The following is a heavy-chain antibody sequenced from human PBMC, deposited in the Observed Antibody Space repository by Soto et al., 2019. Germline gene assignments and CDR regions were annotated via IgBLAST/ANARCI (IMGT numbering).Heavy chain of an antibody. D-gene: IGHD3-10*01. Sequence: EVQLLESGGGLVQPGGSLRLSCAASGFTFSSYAMSWVLQAPGTGLEWVSAISGSGGSTYYADSVKGRFTISRDNSKNALYLQMNSLRAEDTAGYYCAKDLPVIMGWFYNWGQGTLVTV. CDR1: GFTFSSYA. V-gene: IGHV3-23*01. J-gene: IGHJ5*02. CDR3: AKDLPVIMGWFYN. CDR2: ISGSGGST.